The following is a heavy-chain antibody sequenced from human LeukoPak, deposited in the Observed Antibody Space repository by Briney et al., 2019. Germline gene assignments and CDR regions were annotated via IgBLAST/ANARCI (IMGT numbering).Heavy chain of an antibody. CDR1: GGSISSGGYY. J-gene: IGHJ4*02. Sequence: SQTLSLTCTVSGGSISSGGYYWGWLRQHPGRGLEWIGYIYYSGSTYYNPSLKSRVTISVDTSKNQFSLKLSSVTAADTAVYYCAREGAYRSSSADYWGQGTLVTVSS. CDR3: AREGAYRSSSADY. CDR2: IYYSGST. V-gene: IGHV4-31*03. D-gene: IGHD6-13*01.